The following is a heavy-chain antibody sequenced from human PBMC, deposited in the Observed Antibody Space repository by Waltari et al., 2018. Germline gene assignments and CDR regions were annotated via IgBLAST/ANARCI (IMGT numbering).Heavy chain of an antibody. D-gene: IGHD1-26*01. CDR3: ARRNLGYAFDI. CDR2: IIPIYGTP. J-gene: IGHJ3*02. CDR1: GGGSRTYA. V-gene: IGHV1-69*12. Sequence: QVQLVQSGAEVKKPGSSVKVSCKASGGGSRTYAITWVRQAPGLGLEWVGGIIPIYGTPNFAQKFQGRVTFTADESTTTAFMELTSLKSEDTAIYYCARRNLGYAFDIWGQGTLVTVSS.